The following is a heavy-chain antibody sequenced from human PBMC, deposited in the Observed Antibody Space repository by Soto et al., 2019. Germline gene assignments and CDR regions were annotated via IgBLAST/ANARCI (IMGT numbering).Heavy chain of an antibody. CDR1: GYTFSSYD. V-gene: IGHV1-8*01. D-gene: IGHD6-19*01. CDR2: LNTNSGDT. J-gene: IGHJ4*02. CDR3: ATSGGGWYLY. Sequence: QVQLVQSGAEVKKPGASVKVSCKASGYTFSSYDIHWVRQATGQGLEWMGWLNTNSGDTGYAQQFQGRVTLTRNTSINTAYIELSSLTSDDTAVYYCATSGGGWYLYWGKGTLVTVSS.